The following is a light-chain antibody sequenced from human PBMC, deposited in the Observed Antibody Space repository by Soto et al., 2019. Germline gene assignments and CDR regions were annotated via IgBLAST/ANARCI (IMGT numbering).Light chain of an antibody. Sequence: QSALTQPPSASGSPGQSVTISCTGTSSDVGGYNFVSWYQQLPGKAPKLMIYDVSERPSGVPDRFSGSRSGNTASLTVSGLQADDEADYYCASYAGINIPMLFGGGTKLTVL. J-gene: IGLJ3*02. CDR2: DVS. CDR1: SSDVGGYNF. CDR3: ASYAGINIPML. V-gene: IGLV2-8*01.